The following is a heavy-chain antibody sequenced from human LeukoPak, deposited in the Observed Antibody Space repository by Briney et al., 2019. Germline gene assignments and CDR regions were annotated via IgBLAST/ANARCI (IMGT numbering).Heavy chain of an antibody. Sequence: ASVKVSCKASGYTFTSYGISWVRQAPGQGLEWMGWISAYNGNTNYAQKFQGRVTITTDESTSTAYMELSSLRSEDTAVYYCARDSSSGYYYPSGYWGQGTLVTVSS. D-gene: IGHD3-22*01. CDR3: ARDSSSGYYYPSGY. V-gene: IGHV1-18*01. CDR2: ISAYNGNT. J-gene: IGHJ4*02. CDR1: GYTFTSYG.